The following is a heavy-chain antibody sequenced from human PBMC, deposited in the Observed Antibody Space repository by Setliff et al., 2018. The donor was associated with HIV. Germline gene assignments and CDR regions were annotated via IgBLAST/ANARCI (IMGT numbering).Heavy chain of an antibody. D-gene: IGHD3-22*01. Sequence: GSLRLSCAASGFTFSSYSMNWVRQAPGKGLEWVSSISSSSSYLYYADSVKGRFTISRDNAKNSLYLQMNSLRAEDTAVYYCARGPYYYDSSGPFDYWGQGTQVTVSS. CDR3: ARGPYYYDSSGPFDY. CDR1: GFTFSSYS. J-gene: IGHJ4*02. V-gene: IGHV3-21*01. CDR2: ISSSSSYL.